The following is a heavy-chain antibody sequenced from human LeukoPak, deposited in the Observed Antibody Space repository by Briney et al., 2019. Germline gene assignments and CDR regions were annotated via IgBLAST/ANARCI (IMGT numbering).Heavy chain of an antibody. Sequence: SETLSLTCAVYGGSFSGYYWSCIRQPPGKGLEWIGEINHSGSTNYNPSLKSRVTISVDTSKNQFSLKLSSVTAADTAVYYCARHVVFLITMVRGVPPNNWFDPWGQGTLVTVSS. D-gene: IGHD3-10*01. CDR1: GGSFSGYY. V-gene: IGHV4-34*01. J-gene: IGHJ5*02. CDR2: INHSGST. CDR3: ARHVVFLITMVRGVPPNNWFDP.